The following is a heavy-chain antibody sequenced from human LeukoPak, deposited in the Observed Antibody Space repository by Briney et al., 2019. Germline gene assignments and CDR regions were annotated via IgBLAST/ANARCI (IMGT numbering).Heavy chain of an antibody. V-gene: IGHV3-30-3*01. CDR1: GFTFSSYA. CDR2: ISYDGSNK. D-gene: IGHD6-13*01. Sequence: GGSLRLSCAASGFTFSSYAMHWVRQAPGKGLEGVAVISYDGSNKYYADSVKGRFTISRDNSKNTLYLQMNNLRAEDTAVYYCARVFELAAAGTDYWGQGTLVTVSS. CDR3: ARVFELAAAGTDY. J-gene: IGHJ4*02.